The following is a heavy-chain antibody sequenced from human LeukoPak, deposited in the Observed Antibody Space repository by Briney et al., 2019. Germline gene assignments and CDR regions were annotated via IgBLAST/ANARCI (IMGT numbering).Heavy chain of an antibody. CDR1: GFTFSSYG. V-gene: IGHV3-48*02. CDR2: ISPGSTTI. J-gene: IGHJ4*02. Sequence: GGSLRLSCAASGFTFSSYGMHWVRQAPGKGLEWVSYISPGSTTIYYADSVKGRFTISRDNAKNSLYLQMNSLRDEDTAVYYCARGVDYWGQGTLVTVSS. CDR3: ARGVDY.